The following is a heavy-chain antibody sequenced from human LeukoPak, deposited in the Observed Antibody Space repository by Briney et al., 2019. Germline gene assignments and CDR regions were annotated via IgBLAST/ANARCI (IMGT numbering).Heavy chain of an antibody. CDR3: AKDTPYSGSYYLAAFDI. J-gene: IGHJ3*02. Sequence: GGSLRLSCAASGFTFSSYAMSWVRQAPGKGLKWVSAISGSGGSTYYADSVKGRFTISRDNSKNTLYLQMNSLRAEDTAVYYCAKDTPYSGSYYLAAFDIWGQGTMVTVSS. D-gene: IGHD1-26*01. V-gene: IGHV3-23*01. CDR2: ISGSGGST. CDR1: GFTFSSYA.